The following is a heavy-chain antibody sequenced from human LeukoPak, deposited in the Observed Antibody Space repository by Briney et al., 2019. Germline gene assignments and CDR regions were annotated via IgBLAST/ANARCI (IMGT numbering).Heavy chain of an antibody. Sequence: SETLSLTCAVYGGSFSGYYWSWIRQPPGKGLEWIGEINHSGSTNYNPSLKSRVTISVDTSKNQFSLKLSSVTAADTAVYYCARGISSGWNEPFDYWGQGTLVTVSS. V-gene: IGHV4-34*01. J-gene: IGHJ4*02. D-gene: IGHD6-19*01. CDR1: GGSFSGYY. CDR3: ARGISSGWNEPFDY. CDR2: INHSGST.